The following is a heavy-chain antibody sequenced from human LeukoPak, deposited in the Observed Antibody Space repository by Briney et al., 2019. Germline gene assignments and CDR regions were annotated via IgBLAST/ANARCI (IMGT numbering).Heavy chain of an antibody. V-gene: IGHV3-21*01. CDR2: ISDSDSYI. CDR3: ARDVRGSGSYPTYYYTGMDV. J-gene: IGHJ6*02. D-gene: IGHD3-10*01. Sequence: PGGSLRLSCAASGFTFSSYWMHWVRQAPGKGLEWVSSISDSDSYIYYADSVKGRFTISRDNAKNSLYLQMNSLRAEDTAVYYCARDVRGSGSYPTYYYTGMDVWGQGTTVTVSS. CDR1: GFTFSSYW.